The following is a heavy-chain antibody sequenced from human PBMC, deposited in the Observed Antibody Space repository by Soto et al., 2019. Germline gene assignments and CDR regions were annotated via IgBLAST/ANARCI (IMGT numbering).Heavy chain of an antibody. CDR3: ARALGVTIFGVVIIFDY. Sequence: SETLSLTCAVYGGSFSGYYWSWIRQPPGKGLEWIGEINHSGSTNYNPPLKSRVTISVDTSKNQFSLKLSSVTAADTAVYYCARALGVTIFGVVIIFDYWGQGTLVTVSS. V-gene: IGHV4-34*01. J-gene: IGHJ4*02. D-gene: IGHD3-3*01. CDR1: GGSFSGYY. CDR2: INHSGST.